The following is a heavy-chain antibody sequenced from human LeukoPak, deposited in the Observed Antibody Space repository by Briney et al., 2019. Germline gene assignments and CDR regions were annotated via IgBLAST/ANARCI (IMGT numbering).Heavy chain of an antibody. Sequence: SETLSLTCTVSGGSISSYYWSWIRQPPGKGLEWIGYIYYSGSTNYNPSLKSRVTISVDTSKNQFSLKLSSVTAADTAVYYCARGAVGSGWYFDYWGQGTLVTVSS. J-gene: IGHJ4*02. CDR3: ARGAVGSGWYFDY. CDR2: IYYSGST. CDR1: GGSISSYY. D-gene: IGHD6-19*01. V-gene: IGHV4-59*01.